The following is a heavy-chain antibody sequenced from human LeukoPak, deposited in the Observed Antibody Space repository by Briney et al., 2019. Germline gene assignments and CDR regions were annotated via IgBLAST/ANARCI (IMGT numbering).Heavy chain of an antibody. CDR2: ISGSGGST. D-gene: IGHD6-19*01. V-gene: IGHV3-23*01. CDR1: GFTLSSYA. J-gene: IGHJ4*02. Sequence: GGSLRLSCAASGFTLSSYAMSWVRQAPGKGLEWVSAISGSGGSTYYADSVKGRFTISRDNSKNTLYLQMNSLRAEDTAVYYCAKDREQWLVPYYFDYSGQGTLVTVSS. CDR3: AKDREQWLVPYYFDY.